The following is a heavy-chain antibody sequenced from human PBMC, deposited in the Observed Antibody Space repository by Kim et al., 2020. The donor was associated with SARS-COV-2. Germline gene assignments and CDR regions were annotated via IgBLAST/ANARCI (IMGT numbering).Heavy chain of an antibody. CDR2: ISYDGSNK. CDR3: AKELGQWLVYPMYYYYGMDV. CDR1: GFTFRSYG. D-gene: IGHD6-19*01. J-gene: IGHJ6*02. V-gene: IGHV3-30*18. Sequence: GGSLRLSCAASGFTFRSYGMHWVRQAPGKGLEWVAVISYDGSNKYYADSVKGRFTISRDNSKNTLYLQMNSLRAEDTAVYYCAKELGQWLVYPMYYYYGMDVWGQGTTV.